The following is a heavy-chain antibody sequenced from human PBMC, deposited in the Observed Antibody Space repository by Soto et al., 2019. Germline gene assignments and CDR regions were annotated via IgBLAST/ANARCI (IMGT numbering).Heavy chain of an antibody. D-gene: IGHD3-22*01. Sequence: EVQLLESGGGLVEPGGSLRLPCAASGFTFSSYAMSWVRQAPGKSPERVSGSSGSGGSSNYADSVKGRFTISWGNSSNTLYLRMKSLRAEGTTVYYCARYGFQGSYGTSGCHGAFDSWCQGNLVTVFS. CDR1: GFTFSSYA. CDR2: SSGSGGSS. V-gene: IGHV3-23*01. J-gene: IGHJ4*02. CDR3: ARYGFQGSYGTSGCHGAFDS.